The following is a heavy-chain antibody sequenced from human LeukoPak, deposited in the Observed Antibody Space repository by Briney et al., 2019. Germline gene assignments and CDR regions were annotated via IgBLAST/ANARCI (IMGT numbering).Heavy chain of an antibody. V-gene: IGHV3-30*04. CDR3: AKSTSGDYEFDC. CDR2: ISYDGSNK. D-gene: IGHD4-17*01. J-gene: IGHJ4*02. CDR1: GFTFSSYA. Sequence: GGSLGLSCAASGFTFSSYAMHWVRQAPGKGLEWVAVISYDGSNKYYADSVKGRFTISRDNSKNTLYLQMNSLRAEDTAVYYCAKSTSGDYEFDCWGQGTLVTVSS.